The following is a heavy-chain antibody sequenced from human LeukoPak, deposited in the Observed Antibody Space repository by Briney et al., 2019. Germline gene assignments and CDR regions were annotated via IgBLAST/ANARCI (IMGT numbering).Heavy chain of an antibody. Sequence: GGSLRLSWAASGFTCSSYAMQWVRQASGKGLEWVAVISHDGSNKYYADSVKGRFTISRDNSKNTLYLQMNSLRAEDTAVYYCARTGRGYGDYYYYGMDVWGQGTTVTVSS. CDR1: GFTCSSYA. D-gene: IGHD4-17*01. J-gene: IGHJ6*02. V-gene: IGHV3-30-3*01. CDR2: ISHDGSNK. CDR3: ARTGRGYGDYYYYGMDV.